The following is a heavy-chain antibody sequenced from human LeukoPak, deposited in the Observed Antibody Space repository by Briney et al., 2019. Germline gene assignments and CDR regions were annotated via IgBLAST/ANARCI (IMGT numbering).Heavy chain of an antibody. CDR1: GFTFSTYG. CDR2: ISYDGSNK. CDR3: ARDTPRVGGIDH. D-gene: IGHD2-15*01. Sequence: GGSLRLFCAASGFTFSTYGMHWVRQAPGKGLEWVTVISYDGSNKYYADSVKGRFTVSRDNSKNTLYLQMHSLRAEDTAVYYCARDTPRVGGIDHWGQGTLVTVSS. V-gene: IGHV3-33*01. J-gene: IGHJ4*02.